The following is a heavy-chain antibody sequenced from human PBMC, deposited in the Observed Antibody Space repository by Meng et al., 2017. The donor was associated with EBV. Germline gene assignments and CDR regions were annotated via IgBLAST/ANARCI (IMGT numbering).Heavy chain of an antibody. Sequence: HVQLVQSGAEVKKPGAPVNVYCKASGYTFTSYGIIWVRQAPGQGLEWMGWISAYNGNTNYAQKLQGRVTMTTDTSTSTAYMELRSLRSDDTAVYYCARDGRLYDTPSPFDYWGQGTLVTVSS. D-gene: IGHD3-22*01. V-gene: IGHV1-18*01. CDR3: ARDGRLYDTPSPFDY. J-gene: IGHJ4*02. CDR1: GYTFTSYG. CDR2: ISAYNGNT.